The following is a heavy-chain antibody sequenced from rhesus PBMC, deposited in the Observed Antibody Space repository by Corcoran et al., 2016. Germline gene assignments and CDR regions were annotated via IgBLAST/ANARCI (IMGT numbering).Heavy chain of an antibody. D-gene: IGHD5-12*01. CDR3: IRYDYSPDY. CDR2: MRSEAFGGTA. V-gene: IGHV3-184*01. J-gene: IGHJ4*01. CDR1: GVTFRVSS. Sequence: DVLLVEPGGGLVQPGGSLRPSCAASGVTFRVSSIFCGRQPPGKGLEWVGFMRSEAFGGTANYAAAVKGRFTFSRDDSKSIAYLQMNSLKTEDTAVYYCIRYDYSPDYWGQGVLVTVSS.